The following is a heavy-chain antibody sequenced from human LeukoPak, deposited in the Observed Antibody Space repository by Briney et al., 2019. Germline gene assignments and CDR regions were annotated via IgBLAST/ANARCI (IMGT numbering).Heavy chain of an antibody. Sequence: PGGSLRLSCAASGFTFSSYEMNWVRQAPGKGLEWVSYISSSGSTIYYADSVKGRFTISRDNSENTMYLQMNSLRAEDTAVYYCAKNSRGTFDYWGQGTLVTVSS. CDR3: AKNSRGTFDY. V-gene: IGHV3-48*03. CDR2: ISSSGSTI. J-gene: IGHJ4*02. CDR1: GFTFSSYE. D-gene: IGHD1-1*01.